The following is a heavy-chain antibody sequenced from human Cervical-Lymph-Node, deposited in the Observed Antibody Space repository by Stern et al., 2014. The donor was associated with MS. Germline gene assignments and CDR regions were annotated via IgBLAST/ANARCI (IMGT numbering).Heavy chain of an antibody. Sequence: VQLVESGPGLVKPSETLSLTCTVSGGSINTYYWSWIRQSPGKGMEWIGYIYYCGSPYYNPSLKSRVTISVDTSKNQVSLKLSSVTTADTAVYYCARGIAVTGRKAFDIWGQGTMVTVSS. D-gene: IGHD6-19*01. CDR1: GGSINTYY. V-gene: IGHV4-59*01. CDR3: ARGIAVTGRKAFDI. CDR2: IYYCGSP. J-gene: IGHJ3*02.